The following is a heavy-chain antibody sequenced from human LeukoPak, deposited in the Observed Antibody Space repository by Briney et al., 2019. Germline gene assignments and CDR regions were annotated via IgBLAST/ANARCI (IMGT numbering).Heavy chain of an antibody. V-gene: IGHV1-24*01. CDR3: ATGVARSAYCSGGSCYG. CDR2: FDPEDGET. CDR1: GYTFTSYD. J-gene: IGHJ4*02. Sequence: ASVKVSCKASGYTFTSYDINWVRQAPGKGLEWMGGFDPEDGETIYAQKFQGRATMTEDTSTDTAYMELSSLRSEDTAVYYCATGVARSAYCSGGSCYGWGQGTLVTVSS. D-gene: IGHD2-15*01.